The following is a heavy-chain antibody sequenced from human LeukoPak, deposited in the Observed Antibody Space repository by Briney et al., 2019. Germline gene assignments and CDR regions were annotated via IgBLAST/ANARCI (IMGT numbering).Heavy chain of an antibody. CDR2: TYYRSQWHN. V-gene: IGHV6-1*01. CDR3: TREWSLLAVGYWFDF. J-gene: IGHJ4*02. D-gene: IGHD3-3*01. CDR1: GDSVSSRDAA. Sequence: SQTLSLTCAISGDSVSSRDAAWNWIRQSPSRGLEWLGRTYYRSQWHNDYAVFVRGRVTINPDTSKNQFSLQLRSVTPEDSAVYYCTREWSLLAVGYWFDFWDQGSVVTVSS.